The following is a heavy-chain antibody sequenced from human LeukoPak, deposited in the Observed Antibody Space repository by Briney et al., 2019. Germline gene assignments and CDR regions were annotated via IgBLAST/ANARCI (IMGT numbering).Heavy chain of an antibody. CDR1: GFIFSNSW. CDR2: INQDGSEK. Sequence: GGSLRLSCAASGFIFSNSWMSWVRQAPGKGLEWVANINQDGSEKYYVDSVKGRFTISRDNAKNSPSLQMNSLRAEDTAVYYCARGPHWGRGTLVTVSS. CDR3: ARGPH. J-gene: IGHJ4*02. V-gene: IGHV3-7*01.